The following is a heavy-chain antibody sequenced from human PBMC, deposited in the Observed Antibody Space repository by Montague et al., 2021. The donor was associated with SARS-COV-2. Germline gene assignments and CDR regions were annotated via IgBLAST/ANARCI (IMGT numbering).Heavy chain of an antibody. Sequence: PALVKPTQTLTLTRTVSGFSLSTSGMCVSWIRQPPGKALEWLALSDWXXXKYYSTSLKTRLTISKDTSKNPVVLTMTNMDPVDTATYYCARIRDYDILTGSYSGFDYWGQGTLVTVSS. J-gene: IGHJ4*02. CDR2: SDWXXXK. CDR1: GFSLSTSGMC. V-gene: IGHV2-70*01. CDR3: ARIRDYDILTGSYSGFDY. D-gene: IGHD3-9*01.